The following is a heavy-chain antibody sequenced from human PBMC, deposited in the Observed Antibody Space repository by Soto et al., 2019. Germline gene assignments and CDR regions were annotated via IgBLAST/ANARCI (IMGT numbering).Heavy chain of an antibody. CDR1: GDSVSSNSAA. Sequence: SQTLSLTCAISGDSVSSNSAAWNWIRQSPSRGLEWLGRTYYRSKWYNEYAVSVKSRITINPDTSKNQFSLQLNSVTPEDTAVYYCARSGAGGYSYGYYYYYCGMDVWGQGTTVTVSS. CDR2: TYYRSKWYN. CDR3: ARSGAGGYSYGYYYYYCGMDV. V-gene: IGHV6-1*01. D-gene: IGHD5-18*01. J-gene: IGHJ6*02.